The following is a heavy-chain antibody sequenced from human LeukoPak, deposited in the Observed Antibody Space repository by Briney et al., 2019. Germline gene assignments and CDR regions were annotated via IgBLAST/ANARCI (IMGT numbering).Heavy chain of an antibody. D-gene: IGHD6-19*01. Sequence: SETLSLTCTVSGGSISSSSYYWGWIRQPPGKGLEWIGSIYYSGSTYYNPSLKSRVTVSVDTSKNQFSLKLSSVTAADTAVYYCAMHSGYSSGWYFSYWGQGTLVTVSS. CDR1: GGSISSSSYY. CDR3: AMHSGYSSGWYFSY. J-gene: IGHJ4*02. CDR2: IYYSGST. V-gene: IGHV4-39*07.